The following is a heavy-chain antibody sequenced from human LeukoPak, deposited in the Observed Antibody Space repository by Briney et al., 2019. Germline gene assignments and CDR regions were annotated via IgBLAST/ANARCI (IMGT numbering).Heavy chain of an antibody. CDR1: GFTFSSYA. V-gene: IGHV3-23*01. D-gene: IGHD2-15*01. CDR3: AKTQGYYDA. J-gene: IGHJ5*02. CDR2: IYGSDDKT. Sequence: GGSLRLSCAASGFTFSSYAMSWVRRAPGKGLELVSGIYGSDDKTVYGDAVKGRFTISRDNSKNTLYLQMNSLRADDTAVYYCAKTQGYYDAWGQGALVTVSS.